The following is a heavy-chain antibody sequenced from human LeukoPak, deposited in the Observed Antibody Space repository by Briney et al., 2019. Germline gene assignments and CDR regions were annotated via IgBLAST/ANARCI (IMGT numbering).Heavy chain of an antibody. CDR1: GFTFSSFT. Sequence: GGSLRLSCTVSGFTFSSFTMNWVRQGPGKGLEWVASISNSGVYISYADSLKGRFTVSRDNAKNSLFLQMSSLRAEDTAVYYCAREMYAGWYFAFDIWGQGTMVIVSS. CDR2: ISNSGVYI. V-gene: IGHV3-21*01. J-gene: IGHJ3*02. D-gene: IGHD6-19*01. CDR3: AREMYAGWYFAFDI.